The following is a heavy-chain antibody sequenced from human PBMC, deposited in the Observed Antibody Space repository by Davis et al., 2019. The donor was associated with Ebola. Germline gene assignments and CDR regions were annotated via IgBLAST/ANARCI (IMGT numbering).Heavy chain of an antibody. J-gene: IGHJ4*02. CDR2: INPNSGGT. Sequence: AASVKVSCKASGYTFTSYYMHWVRQAPGQGLEWMGWINPNSGGTNYAQKFQGWVTMTRDTSISTAYMELSRLRSDDTAVYYCARAITMVRGVIINYFDYWGQGTLVTVSS. CDR3: ARAITMVRGVIINYFDY. CDR1: GYTFTSYY. D-gene: IGHD3-10*01. V-gene: IGHV1-2*04.